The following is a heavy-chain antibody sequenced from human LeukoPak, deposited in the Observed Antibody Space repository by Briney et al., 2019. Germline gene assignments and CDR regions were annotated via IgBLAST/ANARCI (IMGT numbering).Heavy chain of an antibody. J-gene: IGHJ4*02. D-gene: IGHD6-19*01. CDR2: IYHSGST. Sequence: PSETLSLTCTVSGGSISSGGYYWSWIRQPPGKGLEWIGYIYHSGSTYYNPFLKSRVTISVDRSKNQFSLKLSSVTAADTAVYYCARAYSSGWYIRYFDYWGQGTLVTVSS. V-gene: IGHV4-30-2*01. CDR3: ARAYSSGWYIRYFDY. CDR1: GGSISSGGYY.